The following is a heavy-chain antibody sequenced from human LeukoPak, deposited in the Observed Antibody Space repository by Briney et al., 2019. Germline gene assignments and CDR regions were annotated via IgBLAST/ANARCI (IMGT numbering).Heavy chain of an antibody. D-gene: IGHD6-19*01. V-gene: IGHV1-18*01. J-gene: IGHJ4*02. CDR3: ARDYRTIAVAGTGPDY. CDR1: GYTFTSYG. CDR2: ISAYNGNT. Sequence: ASVKVSCKASGYTFTSYGISWVRQAPGQGLEWMGWISAYNGNTNYAQKLQGRVTMTTDTSTSTAYMELRSLRSDDTAVYYYARDYRTIAVAGTGPDYWGQGTLVTVSS.